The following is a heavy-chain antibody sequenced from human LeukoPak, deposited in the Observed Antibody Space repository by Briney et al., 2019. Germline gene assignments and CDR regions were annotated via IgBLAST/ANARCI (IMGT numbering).Heavy chain of an antibody. V-gene: IGHV3-30*02. J-gene: IGHJ4*02. CDR3: ARGDSSGYYYDGYFDY. Sequence: GGSLRLSCAASGFTFSSYGVHWVRQAPGKGLEWVAFIRYDGSNKHYVDSVKGRFTISRDNAKNSLYLQMNSLRAEDTAVYYCARGDSSGYYYDGYFDYWGQGTLVTVSS. D-gene: IGHD3-22*01. CDR2: IRYDGSNK. CDR1: GFTFSSYG.